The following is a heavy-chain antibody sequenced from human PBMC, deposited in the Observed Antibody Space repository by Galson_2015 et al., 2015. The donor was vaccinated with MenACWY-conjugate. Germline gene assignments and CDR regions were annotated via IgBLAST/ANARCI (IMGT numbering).Heavy chain of an antibody. Sequence: SLRLSCAASGFTFTKSWMMWVRQAPGKGLEWVGKIKQDGSENFYVDSVKDRFSISRDNAKNSVYLQMNYLRAEDTAVYYCAKEYCSGGTCCFDFWGQGTLITVSS. CDR3: AKEYCSGGTCCFDF. J-gene: IGHJ4*02. CDR1: GFTFTKSW. D-gene: IGHD2-15*01. V-gene: IGHV3-7*01. CDR2: IKQDGSEN.